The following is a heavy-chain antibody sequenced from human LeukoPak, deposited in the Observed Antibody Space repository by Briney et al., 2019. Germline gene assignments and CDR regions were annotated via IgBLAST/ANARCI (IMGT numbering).Heavy chain of an antibody. Sequence: PGGSLRLSCAASAFTFTNAWMTWVRQAPGKGLEWVGLIKSKTDGGTADYAAPVKGRFTISRDDSKTTLYLQMNSLKAEDTAVYYCTTGAWIQLWLADYWGRGTLVTVSS. CDR1: AFTFTNAW. D-gene: IGHD5-18*01. J-gene: IGHJ4*02. V-gene: IGHV3-15*01. CDR2: IKSKTDGGTA. CDR3: TTGAWIQLWLADY.